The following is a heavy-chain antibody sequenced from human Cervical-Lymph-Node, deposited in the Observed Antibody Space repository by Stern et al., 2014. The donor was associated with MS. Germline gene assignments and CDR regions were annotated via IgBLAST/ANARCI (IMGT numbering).Heavy chain of an antibody. CDR1: GFTFDDYA. J-gene: IGHJ4*02. Sequence: VQLVESGGGLVQPGRSLRLSCAASGFTFDDYAMHLVRQAPGKGLEWVSGISWNSGNIGYADSVKGRFTISRDNAKNSLYLQMNSLRAEDTALYYCAKDINLRGTYYFDYWGQGTLVTVSS. V-gene: IGHV3-9*01. CDR3: AKDINLRGTYYFDY. D-gene: IGHD2-15*01. CDR2: ISWNSGNI.